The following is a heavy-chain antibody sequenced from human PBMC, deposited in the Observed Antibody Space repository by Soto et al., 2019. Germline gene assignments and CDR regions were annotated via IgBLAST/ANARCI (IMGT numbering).Heavy chain of an antibody. V-gene: IGHV3-9*01. CDR3: AKDKVPSSWYYFDY. J-gene: IGHJ4*02. CDR2: ISWNSGSI. CDR1: GFTFDDYA. Sequence: DVQLVESGGGLVQPGRSLRLSCAASGFTFDDYAMHWVRQAPGKGLEWVSGISWNSGSIGYADSVKGRFTISRDNAKNSLYLQMNSLRAEDTAFYYCAKDKVPSSWYYFDYWGQGTLVTVSS. D-gene: IGHD6-13*01.